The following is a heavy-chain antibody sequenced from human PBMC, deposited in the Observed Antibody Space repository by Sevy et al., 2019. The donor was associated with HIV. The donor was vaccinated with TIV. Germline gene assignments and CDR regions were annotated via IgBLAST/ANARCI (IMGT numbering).Heavy chain of an antibody. J-gene: IGHJ3*02. CDR3: AKGPYSSSWYDYGAFDI. D-gene: IGHD6-13*01. CDR1: GFPFSSYA. CDR2: ISGSGGST. Sequence: GGSLRLSCAASGFPFSSYAMSWVRQAPGKGLEWVSAISGSGGSTYYADSVKGRFTISRDNSKNTLYLQMNSLRAEDTAVYYCAKGPYSSSWYDYGAFDIWGQGTMVTVSS. V-gene: IGHV3-23*01.